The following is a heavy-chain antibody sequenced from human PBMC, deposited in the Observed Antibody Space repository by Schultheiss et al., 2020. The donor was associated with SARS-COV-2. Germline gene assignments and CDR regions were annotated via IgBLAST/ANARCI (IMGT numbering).Heavy chain of an antibody. Sequence: SETLSLTCTVSGGSISRSGYYWGWIRQPPGKGLEWIGSMYYTDNTYYNPPLKSRVTISADTSKNQFSLRLSSVTATDTAVYYCVSTSDIVVAVATTWGQGTLVTVS. J-gene: IGHJ1*01. CDR2: MYYTDNT. CDR1: GGSISRSGYY. D-gene: IGHD2-15*01. CDR3: VSTSDIVVAVATT. V-gene: IGHV4-39*01.